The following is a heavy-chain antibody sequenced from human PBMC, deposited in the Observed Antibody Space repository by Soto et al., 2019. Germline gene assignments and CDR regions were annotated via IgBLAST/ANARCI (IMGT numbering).Heavy chain of an antibody. CDR1: GFTFSNYG. D-gene: IGHD3-3*01. Sequence: QVQLVESGGGVVQPGRSLRLSCAASGFTFSNYGMHWVRQAPGKGLEWVAIIWYDGSNEYYAESVKGRFTISRDNSRNTLYLQMNSLRAEDTAIYYCTRDLLNQRGRIGHAFDIWGQGTLVTVSS. V-gene: IGHV3-33*01. CDR2: IWYDGSNE. CDR3: TRDLLNQRGRIGHAFDI. J-gene: IGHJ3*02.